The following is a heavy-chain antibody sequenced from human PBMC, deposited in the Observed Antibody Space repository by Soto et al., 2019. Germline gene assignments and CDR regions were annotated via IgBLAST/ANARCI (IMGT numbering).Heavy chain of an antibody. CDR2: INPSGGST. V-gene: IGHV1-46*01. CDR1: GYTFTSYY. D-gene: IGHD2-2*01. CDR3: AREPIVVVPAAIEPHYYYYGMDV. Sequence: GASVKVSCKASGYTFTSYYMHWVRQVPGQGLEWMGIINPSGGSTSYAQKFQGRVTMTRDTSTSTVYMELSSLRSEDTAVYYCAREPIVVVPAAIEPHYYYYGMDVWGQGTTVTVSS. J-gene: IGHJ6*02.